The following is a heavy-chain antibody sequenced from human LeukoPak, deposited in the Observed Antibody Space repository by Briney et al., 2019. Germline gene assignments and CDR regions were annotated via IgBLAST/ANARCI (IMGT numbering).Heavy chain of an antibody. J-gene: IGHJ6*04. CDR1: GFTFSSYA. V-gene: IGHV3-33*08. CDR2: IWYDGSNK. D-gene: IGHD2-2*01. CDR3: ARAEIVVPAATLENYYYYGMDV. Sequence: PGRSLRLSCAASGFTFSSYAMHWVRQAPGKGLEWVAVIWYDGSNKYYADSVKGRFTISRDNSKNTLYLQMNSLRAEDTAVYYCARAEIVVPAATLENYYYYGMDVWGKGTTVTVSS.